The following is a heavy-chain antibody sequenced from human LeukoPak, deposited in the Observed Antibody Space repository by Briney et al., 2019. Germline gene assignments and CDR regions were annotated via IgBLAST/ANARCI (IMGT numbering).Heavy chain of an antibody. CDR2: IIPIPGMA. CDR3: ARAVVVARGLMAYFDY. Sequence: SVKVSCKASGGTFSFYAINWVRQAPGQGLEWMGRIIPIPGMANYAQKFQGRVTITADSSTSTAYMEVSSLRSGDTAVYYCARAVVVARGLMAYFDYWGQGTLVTVSS. D-gene: IGHD3-10*01. V-gene: IGHV1-69*04. CDR1: GGTFSFYA. J-gene: IGHJ4*02.